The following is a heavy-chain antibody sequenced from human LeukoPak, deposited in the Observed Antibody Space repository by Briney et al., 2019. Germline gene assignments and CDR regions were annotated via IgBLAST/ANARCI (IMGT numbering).Heavy chain of an antibody. D-gene: IGHD3-10*01. CDR1: GGSIRSYY. V-gene: IGHV4-59*01. Sequence: SETLSLTCTVSGGSIRSYYWSWIRQPPGKGLEWIGYIYYSGSTNYNPSLKSRVTISVDTSKNQFSLKLSSVTAADTAVYYCARERPGSIWSAFDYWGQGTLVTVSS. J-gene: IGHJ4*02. CDR2: IYYSGST. CDR3: ARERPGSIWSAFDY.